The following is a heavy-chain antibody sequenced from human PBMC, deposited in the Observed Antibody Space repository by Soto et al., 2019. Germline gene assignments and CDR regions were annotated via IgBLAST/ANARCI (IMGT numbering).Heavy chain of an antibody. V-gene: IGHV5-51*01. CDR3: ARLEGLATISYYFDF. J-gene: IGHJ4*02. Sequence: GESLKISCKGSGYSFTNYWTGWVRQMPGKGLEWMGIIYPGDSDTRYSPSFQGQVTISLDKSKSQFSLKLNSVTAADSAVYFCARLEGLATISYYFDFWGQGALVTVSS. CDR2: IYPGDSDT. D-gene: IGHD3-9*01. CDR1: GYSFTNYW.